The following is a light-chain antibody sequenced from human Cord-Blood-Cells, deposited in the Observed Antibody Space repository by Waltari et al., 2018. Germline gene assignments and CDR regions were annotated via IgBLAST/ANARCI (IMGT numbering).Light chain of an antibody. Sequence: HSALTQPASVSGSPGQSITISCTGTSSDVGSYNLVSWYQQHPGKAPKLMIYEGSKRPSGVSNRFSGSKSGNTASLTISGLQAEDEADYYCCSYAGSSRVFGTGTKVTVL. J-gene: IGLJ1*01. CDR1: SSDVGSYNL. CDR2: EGS. V-gene: IGLV2-23*01. CDR3: CSYAGSSRV.